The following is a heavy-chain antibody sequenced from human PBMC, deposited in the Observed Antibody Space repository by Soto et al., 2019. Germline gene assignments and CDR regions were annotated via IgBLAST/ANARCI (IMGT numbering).Heavy chain of an antibody. D-gene: IGHD3-22*01. V-gene: IGHV1-69*13. CDR2: IIPVFGTT. CDR3: ARGGSGYVWFNEF. Sequence: WASVKVSCKDTGGLFSSYSISWVLQAPGQGLEWMGGIIPVFGTTYYAQKFQDRVTITADESTNTAYMELSSLRSEDTAMYYCARGGSGYVWFNEFWGQGSLVTVSS. CDR1: GGLFSSYS. J-gene: IGHJ4*02.